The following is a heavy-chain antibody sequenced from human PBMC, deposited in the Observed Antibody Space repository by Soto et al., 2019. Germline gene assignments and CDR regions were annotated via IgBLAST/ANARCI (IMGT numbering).Heavy chain of an antibody. CDR3: ARRLYGDYDY. CDR2: ISTYNGNT. J-gene: IGHJ4*02. D-gene: IGHD4-17*01. V-gene: IGHV1-18*01. CDR1: CYSFTTSG. Sequence: QAQLMQSGAEVKEPGASVKVSCKASCYSFTTSGITWVRQAPGQGLEWMGWISTYNGNTNYAQKLQDRVTLTTDTSTSTAYMELRSLRTDDTAVYYCARRLYGDYDYWGQATLVTVSS.